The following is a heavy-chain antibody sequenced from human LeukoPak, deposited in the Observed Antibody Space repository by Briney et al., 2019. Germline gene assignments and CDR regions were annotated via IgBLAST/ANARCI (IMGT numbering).Heavy chain of an antibody. D-gene: IGHD3-22*01. J-gene: IGHJ4*02. CDR2: ISWDSGSV. Sequence: GGSLRLSCAASGFTFDDYAMHWVRQAPGKGLEWVSGISWDSGSVDSADSVKGRFTISRDNARNSLYLQMNSLRAEDTALYYCAKGNSYDSSGLPFDYWGQETLVTVSS. CDR1: GFTFDDYA. CDR3: AKGNSYDSSGLPFDY. V-gene: IGHV3-9*01.